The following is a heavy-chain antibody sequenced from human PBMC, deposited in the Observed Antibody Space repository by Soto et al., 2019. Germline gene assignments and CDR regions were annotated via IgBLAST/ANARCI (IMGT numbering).Heavy chain of an antibody. V-gene: IGHV4-30-4*01. CDR3: ARDVAHGYTENV. CDR2: IYDSGIT. Sequence: SETLSLTCTVSGGSVGSGEHYYSWIRQPPGKGLEWIGYIYDSGITNYTPSLKCRVTMSLDRSNNQVSLKLSSVTAADTAVYFCARDVAHGYTENVWGQGTMVTVSS. J-gene: IGHJ3*01. CDR1: GGSVGSGEHY. D-gene: IGHD5-18*01.